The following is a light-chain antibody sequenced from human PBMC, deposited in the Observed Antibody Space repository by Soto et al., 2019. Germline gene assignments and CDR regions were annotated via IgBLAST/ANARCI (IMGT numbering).Light chain of an antibody. CDR3: HKYNTGLRT. Sequence: TVMTQSPATLSMSPVDRAALSCRASLNVATNMAWYQQKPGQAPRLLIYGASTRATGVPARFTGSGSGTEFTLTINNLQSEDFAVYYCHKYNTGLRTFGRGTRVEV. CDR1: LNVATN. CDR2: GAS. V-gene: IGKV3-15*01. J-gene: IGKJ1*01.